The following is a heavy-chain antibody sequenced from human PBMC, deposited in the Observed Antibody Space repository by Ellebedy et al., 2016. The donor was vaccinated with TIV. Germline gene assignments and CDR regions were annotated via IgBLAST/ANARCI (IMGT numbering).Heavy chain of an antibody. CDR1: GFTFSDYA. CDR3: ARDPYNWNGPFDY. J-gene: IGHJ4*02. V-gene: IGHV3-23*01. D-gene: IGHD1-20*01. CDR2: IFKSGDTT. Sequence: ESLKISCAASGFTFSDYALSWVRPAPGRGLEWVSTIFKSGDTTYYADSVKGRFTISRDNSKNTVYLQMNSLRAEDTAVYYCARDPYNWNGPFDYWGQGTLVTVSS.